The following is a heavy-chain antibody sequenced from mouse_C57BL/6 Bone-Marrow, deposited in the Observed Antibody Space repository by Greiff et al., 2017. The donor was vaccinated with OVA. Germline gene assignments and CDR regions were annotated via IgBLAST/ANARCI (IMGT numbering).Heavy chain of an antibody. CDR1: GFSLTSYA. J-gene: IGHJ3*01. Sequence: VQLQQSGPGLVAPSQSLSITCTVSGFSLTSYAISWVRQPPGKGLEWLGVIWTGGGTNYNSALKSRLSISKDNSKSQVFLKMNSLQTDDTARYYCASLYGNYAWFAYWGQGTLVTVSA. CDR2: IWTGGGT. V-gene: IGHV2-9-1*01. CDR3: ASLYGNYAWFAY. D-gene: IGHD2-1*01.